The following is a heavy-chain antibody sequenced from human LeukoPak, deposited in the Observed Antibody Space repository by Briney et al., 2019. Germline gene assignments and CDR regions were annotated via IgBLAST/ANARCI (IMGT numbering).Heavy chain of an antibody. D-gene: IGHD2-15*01. CDR1: GFTVSSNY. CDR2: ISSSSSYI. CDR3: ARYCSGGSCSNYYYYYYGMDV. J-gene: IGHJ6*02. Sequence: PGGSLRLSCAASGFTVSSNYMSWVRQAPGKGLEWVSSISSSSSYIYYADSVKGRFTISRDNAKNSLYLQMNSLRAEDTAVYYCARYCSGGSCSNYYYYYYGMDVWGQGTTVTVSS. V-gene: IGHV3-21*01.